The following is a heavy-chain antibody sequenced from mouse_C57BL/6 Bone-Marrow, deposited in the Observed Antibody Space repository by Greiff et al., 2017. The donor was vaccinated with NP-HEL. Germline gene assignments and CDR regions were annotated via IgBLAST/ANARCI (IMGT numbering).Heavy chain of an antibody. CDR2: IYPRSGNT. CDR1: GYTFTSYG. J-gene: IGHJ3*01. Sequence: QVQLQQPGAELARPGASVKLSCKASGYTFTSYGISWVKQRTGQGLEWIGEIYPRSGNTYYNEKFKGKATLTADKSSSTAYMELRSLTSEDSAVYFCAMGEGFAYWGQGTLVTVSA. CDR3: AMGEGFAY. V-gene: IGHV1-81*01.